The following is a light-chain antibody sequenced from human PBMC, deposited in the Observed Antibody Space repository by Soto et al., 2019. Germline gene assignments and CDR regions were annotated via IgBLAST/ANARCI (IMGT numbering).Light chain of an antibody. Sequence: EIVLTQSPGTLSLSPGERATLSCRASQSVSSSYLAWYQQKPGQAPRLLIHGASSRATDIPDRFSGSGSETDFTLAISRLEREDVSVYYCQQYGSSRGFTFGPGTKVDIK. CDR3: QQYGSSRGFT. V-gene: IGKV3-20*01. CDR2: GAS. CDR1: QSVSSSY. J-gene: IGKJ3*01.